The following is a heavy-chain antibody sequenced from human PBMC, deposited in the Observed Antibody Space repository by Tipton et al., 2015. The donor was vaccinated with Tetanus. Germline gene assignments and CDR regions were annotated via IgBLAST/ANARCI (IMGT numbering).Heavy chain of an antibody. V-gene: IGHV3-23*01. CDR3: AKGPPDYYNWNYFDY. J-gene: IGHJ4*02. D-gene: IGHD1-20*01. CDR2: LSENGANT. Sequence: GSLRLSCSASGFTFSSYAMSWIRQAPGKGLEWLSSLSENGANTFYADSVKARFTISRDSSKHTLYLQMNSLSAEDTAVYYCAKGPPDYYNWNYFDYWGQGTLVTVSS. CDR1: GFTFSSYA.